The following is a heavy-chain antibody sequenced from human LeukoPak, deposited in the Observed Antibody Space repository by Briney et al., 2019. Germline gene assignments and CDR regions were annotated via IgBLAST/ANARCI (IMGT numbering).Heavy chain of an antibody. CDR1: GGSFSGYY. Sequence: PETLSLTCAVYGGSFSGYYWSWIRQSPGKGLEWIGEIYHSGSTNSNPSLKSRVTISVDTSKNQFSLKLSSVTAADTAAYYCARVKTTMIVATRAFDIWGQGTMVTVSS. CDR2: IYHSGST. CDR3: ARVKTTMIVATRAFDI. J-gene: IGHJ3*02. D-gene: IGHD3-22*01. V-gene: IGHV4-34*01.